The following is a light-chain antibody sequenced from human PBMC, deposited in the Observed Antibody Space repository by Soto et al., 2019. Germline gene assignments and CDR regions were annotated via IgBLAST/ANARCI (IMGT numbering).Light chain of an antibody. CDR3: QQANSCSHS. Sequence: DIQMTQSPSSVSASVGDRVIITCRASQDLSRWLAWYQQKPGKAPQLLIYATSTLQSGVPSRFSGSGSGTNFTLTTSSLQPEDFATCYSQQANSCSHSLGGGTTVEI. CDR1: QDLSRW. J-gene: IGKJ4*01. CDR2: ATS. V-gene: IGKV1-12*01.